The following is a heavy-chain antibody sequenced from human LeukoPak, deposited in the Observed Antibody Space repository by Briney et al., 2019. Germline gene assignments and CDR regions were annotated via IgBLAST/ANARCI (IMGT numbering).Heavy chain of an antibody. D-gene: IGHD3-10*01. CDR2: ISGSGGST. CDR1: GFTFSSYA. V-gene: IGHV3-23*01. J-gene: IGHJ4*02. CDR3: AKAGLYYYGSGSYLDY. Sequence: PGGPLRLSCAASGFTFSSYAMSWVRQAPGKGLEWVSAISGSGGSTYYADSVKGRFTISRDNSKNTLYLQMNSLRAEDTAVYYCAKAGLYYYGSGSYLDYWGQGTLVTVSS.